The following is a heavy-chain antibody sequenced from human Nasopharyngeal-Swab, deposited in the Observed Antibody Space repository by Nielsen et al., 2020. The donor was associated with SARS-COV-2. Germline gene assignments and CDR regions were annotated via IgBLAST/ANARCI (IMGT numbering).Heavy chain of an antibody. CDR2: IYPGDSDT. CDR1: GYSFTSYW. J-gene: IGHJ6*02. D-gene: IGHD4-17*01. Sequence: GESLHISCKGSGYSFTSYWIGWVREMPGKGLEWMGLIYPGDSDTRYSPSFQGQVTISADKSISTAYLQWSSLKASDTAMYYCARRPTNGDYGAYGMDVWGQGTTVTVSS. V-gene: IGHV5-51*01. CDR3: ARRPTNGDYGAYGMDV.